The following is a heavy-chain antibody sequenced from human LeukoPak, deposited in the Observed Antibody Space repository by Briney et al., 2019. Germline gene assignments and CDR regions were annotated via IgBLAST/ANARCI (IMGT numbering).Heavy chain of an antibody. CDR2: IYSGGST. J-gene: IGHJ6*02. CDR3: AREGYYDYGMDV. CDR1: GFTVSSNY. Sequence: GGSLRLSCAASGFTVSSNYMSWVRQAPGKGLEWVSVIYSGGSTYYADSVKGRFTISRDNSKNTLYLQMNSLRAEDTAGYYCAREGYYDYGMDVWGQGTTVTVSS. V-gene: IGHV3-66*01.